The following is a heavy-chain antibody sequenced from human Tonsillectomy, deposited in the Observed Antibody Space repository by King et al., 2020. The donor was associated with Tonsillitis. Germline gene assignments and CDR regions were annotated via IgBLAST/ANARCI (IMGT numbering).Heavy chain of an antibody. CDR2: IMEDGSEK. Sequence: VQLVESGGGLVQPGGSLRLSCAASGFTFSRYWMSWLRQAPGKGLEWVANIMEDGSEKYYVDSVKGRFTISRDNAKNSLYLQMNSLRAEDTAVYYCARGPAWSETYYFDYWGQGTLVTVSS. D-gene: IGHD2-2*01. V-gene: IGHV3-7*01. CDR3: ARGPAWSETYYFDY. J-gene: IGHJ4*02. CDR1: GFTFSRYW.